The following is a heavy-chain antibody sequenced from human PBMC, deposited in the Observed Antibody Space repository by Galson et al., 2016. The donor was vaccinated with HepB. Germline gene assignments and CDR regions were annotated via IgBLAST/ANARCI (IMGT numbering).Heavy chain of an antibody. CDR1: GFSLSSHGVG. J-gene: IGHJ4*02. Sequence: PALVKPTQTLTPTCTVSGFSLSSHGVGVGWIRQPPGKALEWLGFIFWDDEKRYSPSLMSRLTITKDTSKSQVGLTLTNMDPVDTGTYYCAHIVAVSFSRTTYAHWGQGSQVTVSS. D-gene: IGHD2-2*01. CDR3: AHIVAVSFSRTTYAH. CDR2: IFWDDEK. V-gene: IGHV2-5*02.